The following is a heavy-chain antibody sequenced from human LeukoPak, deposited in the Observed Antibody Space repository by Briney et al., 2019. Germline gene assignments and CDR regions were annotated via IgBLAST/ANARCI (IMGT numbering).Heavy chain of an antibody. V-gene: IGHV1-3*03. D-gene: IGHD2-2*01. CDR3: ARWGCSSASCNASFDY. CDR2: INSGIYKT. Sequence: ASVKVSCKASGYTFSDYAIHWVRQAPGRGLEWMGWINSGIYKTRYPQDFQGRVTITRDTSARTVYMELSSLRSEDMAVYYCARWGCSSASCNASFDYWGQGTLVTVSS. J-gene: IGHJ4*02. CDR1: GYTFSDYA.